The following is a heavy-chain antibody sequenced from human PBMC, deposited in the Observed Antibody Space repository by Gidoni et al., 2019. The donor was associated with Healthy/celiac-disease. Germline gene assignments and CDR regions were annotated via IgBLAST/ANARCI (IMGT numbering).Heavy chain of an antibody. D-gene: IGHD1-1*01. CDR3: ATRVDRNWNDVQR. CDR2: IIPILGIA. CDR1: GGTFSSYT. J-gene: IGHJ4*02. V-gene: IGHV1-69*02. Sequence: QVQLVQSGAEVKKPGSSVKVSCKASGGTFSSYTISWVRQAPGQGLEWMGRIIPILGIANDAQKFQGRVTITADKSTSTAYMELSSLRSEDTAVYYCATRVDRNWNDVQRWGQGTLVTVSS.